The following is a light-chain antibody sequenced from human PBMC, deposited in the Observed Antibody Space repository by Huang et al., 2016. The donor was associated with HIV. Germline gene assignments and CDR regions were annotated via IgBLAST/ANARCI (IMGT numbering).Light chain of an antibody. Sequence: AIRMTQSPSSLSASTGDRVTITCRASQDIGSSLAWYQQRPGKAPVLLIFDASTLQRGVPSRFTGSGSRTVFTLTIACLQVEDVATYYCQHSDGLSPLTFGRGTKVDI. CDR2: DAS. V-gene: IGKV1-8*01. J-gene: IGKJ4*01. CDR1: QDIGSS. CDR3: QHSDGLSPLT.